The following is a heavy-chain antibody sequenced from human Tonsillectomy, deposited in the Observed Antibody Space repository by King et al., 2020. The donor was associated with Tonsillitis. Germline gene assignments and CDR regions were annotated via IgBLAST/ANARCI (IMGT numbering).Heavy chain of an antibody. CDR3: AGLRYGSGSQVDY. CDR1: GGSISSSSYY. Sequence: LQLQESGPGLVKPSETLSLTCTVSGGSISSSSYYWGWIRQPPGKGLEWIGTIYYSGSTYYNPSLKSRVTLSVDTSKNQFSLKLSSVTAADTAVYYCAGLRYGSGSQVDYWGQGTLVTVSS. J-gene: IGHJ4*02. CDR2: IYYSGST. V-gene: IGHV4-39*01. D-gene: IGHD3-10*01.